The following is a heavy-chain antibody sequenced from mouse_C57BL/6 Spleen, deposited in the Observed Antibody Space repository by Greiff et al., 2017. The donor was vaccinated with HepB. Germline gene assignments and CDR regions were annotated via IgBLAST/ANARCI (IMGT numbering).Heavy chain of an antibody. D-gene: IGHD2-1*01. CDR1: EYEFPSHD. Sequence: EVKLMESGGGLVQPGESLKLSCESNEYEFPSHDMSWGRKTPEKRLELVAAINSDGGSTYYPDTMERRFIISRDNTKKTLYLQMSSLRSEDTALYYCARSYGNFPFAYWGQGTLVTVSA. CDR2: INSDGGST. CDR3: ARSYGNFPFAY. J-gene: IGHJ3*01. V-gene: IGHV5-2*01.